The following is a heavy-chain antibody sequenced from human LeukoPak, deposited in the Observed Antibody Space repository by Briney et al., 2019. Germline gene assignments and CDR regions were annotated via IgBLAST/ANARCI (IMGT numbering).Heavy chain of an antibody. CDR2: INPNNGGT. J-gene: IGHJ3*02. CDR1: GYTITGYY. D-gene: IGHD3-22*01. CDR3: AGEDNSSGYRPFDI. Sequence: ASVKVSYKASGYTITGYYLHWVRQAPGQGLDWMGRINPNNGGTNYAQKFQGRVTMTRDMSMSTAYMELSRLRSDDTAVYYCAGEDNSSGYRPFDIWGQGTMVTVPS. V-gene: IGHV1-2*06.